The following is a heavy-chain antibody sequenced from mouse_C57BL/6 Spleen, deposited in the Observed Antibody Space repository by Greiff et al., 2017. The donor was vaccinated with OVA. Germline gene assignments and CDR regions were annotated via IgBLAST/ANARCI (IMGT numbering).Heavy chain of an antibody. CDR2: IYPSDSET. V-gene: IGHV1-61*01. CDR3: ARGGITDAMDY. Sequence: QVQLQQPGAELVRPGSSVKLSCKASGYTFTSYWMDWVKQRPGQGLEWIGNIYPSDSETHYNQKFKDKATLTVDKSSSTAYMQLSSLTSEDSAVYYWARGGITDAMDYWGQGTSVTVSS. D-gene: IGHD1-1*01. CDR1: GYTFTSYW. J-gene: IGHJ4*01.